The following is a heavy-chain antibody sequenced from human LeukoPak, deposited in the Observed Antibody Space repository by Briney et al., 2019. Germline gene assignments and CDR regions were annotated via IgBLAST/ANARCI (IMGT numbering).Heavy chain of an antibody. J-gene: IGHJ4*02. Sequence: GGSLRLSCAASGFAFSTNWMSWVRRAPGKGLEWVANINQDGSEKYYVDSVEGRFTISRDNAANSLHLQMNSLRAEDTAVYYCAGDPGDYWGQGTLVTVSS. CDR2: INQDGSEK. CDR1: GFAFSTNW. V-gene: IGHV3-7*01. CDR3: AGDPGDY.